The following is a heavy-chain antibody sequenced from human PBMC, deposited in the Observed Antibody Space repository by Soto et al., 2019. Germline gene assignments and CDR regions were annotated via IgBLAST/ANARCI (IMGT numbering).Heavy chain of an antibody. CDR1: GGTFGNYP. J-gene: IGHJ4*02. CDR2: IFPLTDIP. Sequence: SVKVSCKASGGTFGNYPINWVRQAPGQGLEWMGSIFPLTDIPDYAQNFQARLTISADKSTSTAYMELSSLTSDDTAMYFCARCPLVVLNYFESWGQGTLVTVSS. CDR3: ARCPLVVLNYFES. V-gene: IGHV1-69*02.